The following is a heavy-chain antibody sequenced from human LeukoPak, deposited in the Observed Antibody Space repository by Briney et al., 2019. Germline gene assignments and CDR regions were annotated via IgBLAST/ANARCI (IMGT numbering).Heavy chain of an antibody. CDR1: GFTFSSYA. CDR2: ISYDGSNK. J-gene: IGHJ5*01. Sequence: GGSLRLSCAASGFTFSSYAMHWVRQAPGKGLEWVAVISYDGSNKYYADSVKGRFTISRDNSKNTLYLQMNSLRAEDTAVYYCARDSGRFGEPNWFDSWGQGTLVTVSS. D-gene: IGHD3-10*01. CDR3: ARDSGRFGEPNWFDS. V-gene: IGHV3-30-3*01.